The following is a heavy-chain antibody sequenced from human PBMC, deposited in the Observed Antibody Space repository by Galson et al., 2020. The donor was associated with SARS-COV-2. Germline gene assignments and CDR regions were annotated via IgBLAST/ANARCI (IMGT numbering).Heavy chain of an antibody. J-gene: IGHJ4*02. CDR3: AKSLTPREGFDY. CDR2: IWYDGSNK. V-gene: IGHV3-33*06. D-gene: IGHD1-26*01. Sequence: QLGESLKISCAASGFTFSSYGMHWVRQAPGKGLEWVAVIWYDGSNKYYADSVKGRFTISRDNSKNTLYLQMNSLRAEDTAVYYCAKSLTPREGFDYWGQGTLVTVSS. CDR1: GFTFSSYG.